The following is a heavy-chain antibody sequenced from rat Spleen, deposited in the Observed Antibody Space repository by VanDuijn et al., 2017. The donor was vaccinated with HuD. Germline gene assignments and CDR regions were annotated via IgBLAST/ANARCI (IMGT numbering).Heavy chain of an antibody. D-gene: IGHD1-10*01. CDR2: ISSGGST. V-gene: IGHV2S8*01. Sequence: VQVLESGGGLVQPSQTLSLTCTVSGFSLTSYGVSWVRQPPGKGLEWIAAISSGGSTYYNSVLKSRLSISKDTPKSQVFLKMNSLQTEDTATYYCARDKGGQLRGFAYWGQGTLVTVSS. J-gene: IGHJ3*01. CDR1: GFSLTSYG. CDR3: ARDKGGQLRGFAY.